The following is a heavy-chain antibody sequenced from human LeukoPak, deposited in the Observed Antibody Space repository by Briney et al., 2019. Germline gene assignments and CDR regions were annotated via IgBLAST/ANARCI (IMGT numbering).Heavy chain of an antibody. Sequence: GGSLRLSCAASGFTFSSYSMNWVHQAPGKGLEWVSSISSSSSYIYYADSVKGRFTISRDNAKNSLYLQMNSLRAEDTAVYYCARVGSLGDAFDIWGQGTMVTVSS. D-gene: IGHD6-13*01. V-gene: IGHV3-21*01. CDR2: ISSSSSYI. CDR3: ARVGSLGDAFDI. J-gene: IGHJ3*02. CDR1: GFTFSSYS.